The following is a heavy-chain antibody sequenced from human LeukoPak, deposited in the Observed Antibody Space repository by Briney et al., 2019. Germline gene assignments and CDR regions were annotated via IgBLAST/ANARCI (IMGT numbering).Heavy chain of an antibody. Sequence: PGGSLRLSCAVSGFTFKLYWMHWVRQAPGKGPVWVSRINDDGSDTTYADSVKGRFTISRDDAKNSLYLQMNSLRAEDTAVYYCASSPGGYWYYGMDVWGQGTTVTVSS. V-gene: IGHV3-74*01. J-gene: IGHJ6*02. CDR3: ASSPGGYWYYGMDV. CDR2: INDDGSDT. D-gene: IGHD6-13*01. CDR1: GFTFKLYW.